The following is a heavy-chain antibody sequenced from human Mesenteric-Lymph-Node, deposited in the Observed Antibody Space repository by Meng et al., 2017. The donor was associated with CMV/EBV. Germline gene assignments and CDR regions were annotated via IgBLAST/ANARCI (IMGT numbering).Heavy chain of an antibody. V-gene: IGHV3-21*01. CDR3: ARATGDYYYGMDV. J-gene: IGHJ6*02. CDR2: ITAGSQYI. Sequence: GESLKISCVASGFTFSSYTMTWVRQAPGKGLEWVASITAGSQYIYYADSVKGRFIISRDNIINSLFLQMDGLRAEDTAMYYCARATGDYYYGMDVWGQGTTVTVSS. CDR1: GFTFSSYT.